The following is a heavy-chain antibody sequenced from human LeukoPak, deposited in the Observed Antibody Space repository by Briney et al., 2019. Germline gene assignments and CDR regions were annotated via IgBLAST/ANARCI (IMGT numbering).Heavy chain of an antibody. D-gene: IGHD2-21*02. V-gene: IGHV3-30*18. CDR3: AKDHEPYCGGDCFNGDY. Sequence: GGSLRLSCAASGFTFSRYGMHWVRQAPGKGLEWVAVILYDGSNKYYADSVKGRFTISRDNSKDTLYLQMNSLRAEDTAVYYCAKDHEPYCGGDCFNGDYWGQGTLVTVSS. CDR1: GFTFSRYG. CDR2: ILYDGSNK. J-gene: IGHJ4*02.